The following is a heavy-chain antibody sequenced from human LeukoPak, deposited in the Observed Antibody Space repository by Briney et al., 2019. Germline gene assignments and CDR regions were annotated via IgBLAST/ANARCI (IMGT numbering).Heavy chain of an antibody. Sequence: GGSLRLSCAASGFTLSSYSMNWVRQAPGKGPEWVSYISSSSSTIYYADSVKGRFTISRDNAKNSLYLQMNSLRDEDTAVYYCARVDGSSSWYLDDAFDIWGQGTMVTVSS. CDR3: ARVDGSSSWYLDDAFDI. J-gene: IGHJ3*02. CDR2: ISSSSSTI. CDR1: GFTLSSYS. V-gene: IGHV3-48*02. D-gene: IGHD6-13*01.